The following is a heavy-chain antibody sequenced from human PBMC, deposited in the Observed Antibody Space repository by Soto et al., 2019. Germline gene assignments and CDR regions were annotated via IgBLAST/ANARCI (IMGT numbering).Heavy chain of an antibody. CDR3: ARVIRGAYYNSPLDT. V-gene: IGHV1-2*02. CDR2: INPYSGGA. J-gene: IGHJ5*02. CDR1: GYTFTGYF. D-gene: IGHD3-10*01. Sequence: QVQLLQSGAEVKKPGASVKVSCKASGYTFTGYFMHWVRQAPGQGLEWMGWINPYSGGAYYAQSFQGRVTMTRDTSISTVYMELSRLRFDDTAVYYCARVIRGAYYNSPLDTWGQGTVVTVSS.